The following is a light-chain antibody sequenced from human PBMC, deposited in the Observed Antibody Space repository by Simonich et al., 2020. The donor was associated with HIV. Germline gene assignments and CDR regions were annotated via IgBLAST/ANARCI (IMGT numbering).Light chain of an antibody. CDR3: MQGLQTPYT. V-gene: IGKV2-28*01. J-gene: IGKJ2*01. Sequence: DIVMTQSPLSLPVTPGEPASISCRSSQSLLHSNGYKYLDWYLQKPGQSPQLLIYLGSNRASGVPDRISGRGSGTDFTLKISRMEAEDVGVYYCMQGLQTPYTFGQGTKLEIK. CDR1: QSLLHSNGYKY. CDR2: LGS.